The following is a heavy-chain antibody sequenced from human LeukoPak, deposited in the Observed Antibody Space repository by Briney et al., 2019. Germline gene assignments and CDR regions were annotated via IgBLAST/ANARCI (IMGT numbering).Heavy chain of an antibody. Sequence: QPGGSLRLPCAASGFTFSSYEMNWVRQAPEKGLEWVSYISSSGSMMNYADSVKGRFTISRDNAKNSLYLQMNSLRAEGTAVYDCAREDLPSGRDTYDYWGQGTLVTVSS. V-gene: IGHV3-48*03. J-gene: IGHJ4*02. CDR3: AREDLPSGRDTYDY. CDR1: GFTFSSYE. D-gene: IGHD1-26*01. CDR2: ISSSGSMM.